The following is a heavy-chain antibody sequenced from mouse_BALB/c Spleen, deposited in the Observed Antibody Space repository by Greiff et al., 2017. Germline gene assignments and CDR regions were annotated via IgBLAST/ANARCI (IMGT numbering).Heavy chain of an antibody. V-gene: IGHV14-3*02. Sequence: EVQLQQSGAELVKPGASVKLSCTASGFNIKDTYMHWVKQRPEQGLEWIGRIDPANGNTKYDPKFQGKATITADTSSNTAYLQLSSLTSEDTAVYYCATDAFYGPWFAYWGQGTLVTVSA. CDR2: IDPANGNT. J-gene: IGHJ3*01. CDR1: GFNIKDTY. D-gene: IGHD1-2*01. CDR3: ATDAFYGPWFAY.